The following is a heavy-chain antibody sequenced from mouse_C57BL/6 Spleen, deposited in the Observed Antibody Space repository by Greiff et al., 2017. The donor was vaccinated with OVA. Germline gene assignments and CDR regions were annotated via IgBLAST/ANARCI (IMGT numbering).Heavy chain of an antibody. CDR2: IDPSDSYT. CDR3: ARGGYSNHAMDY. D-gene: IGHD2-5*01. V-gene: IGHV1-50*01. J-gene: IGHJ4*01. CDR1: GYTFTSYW. Sequence: VQLQQSGAELVKPGASVKLSCKASGYTFTSYWMQWVKQRPGQGLEWIGEIDPSDSYTNYNQKFKGKATLTVDTSSSTAYMQLSSLTSEDSAVYYCARGGYSNHAMDYWGQGTSVTVSS.